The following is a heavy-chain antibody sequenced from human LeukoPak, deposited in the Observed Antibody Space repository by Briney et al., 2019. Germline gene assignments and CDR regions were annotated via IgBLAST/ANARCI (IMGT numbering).Heavy chain of an antibody. CDR3: ARLLSLGFDY. Sequence: SETLSLTCTVSGGSISSSSYYWGWIRQPPGKGLEWIGSIYYSGSTYYNPSLKSRVTISVDTSKNQFSLKLSSVTAADTAVYYCARLLSLGFDYWGQGTLVTVSS. V-gene: IGHV4-39*07. D-gene: IGHD2/OR15-2a*01. CDR1: GGSISSSSYY. CDR2: IYYSGST. J-gene: IGHJ4*02.